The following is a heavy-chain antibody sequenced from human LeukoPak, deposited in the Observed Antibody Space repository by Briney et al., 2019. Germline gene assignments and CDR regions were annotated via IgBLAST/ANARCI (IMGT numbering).Heavy chain of an antibody. CDR1: GRSISSYY. J-gene: IGHJ5*02. Sequence: SETLSLTCTVSGRSISSYYWSWIRQPPGKGLEWIGYIYYSGSTNYNPSLKSRVTISVDTSKNQFSLKLSSVTAADTAVYYCARQSWGSGSYYDVGAVVQYNWFDPWGQGTLVTVSS. D-gene: IGHD3-10*01. V-gene: IGHV4-59*08. CDR3: ARQSWGSGSYYDVGAVVQYNWFDP. CDR2: IYYSGST.